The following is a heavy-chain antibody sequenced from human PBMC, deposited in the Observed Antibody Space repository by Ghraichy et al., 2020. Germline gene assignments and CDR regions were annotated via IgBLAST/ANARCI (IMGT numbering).Heavy chain of an antibody. Sequence: GESLRLSCAASGFSFSIYWMSWVRQAPGRGLEWVATIRADGREQWYLDSVKDRFTISRDNTENSLFFQMDSLRAEDTAVYYCARDTPHWDWNYVSPYYFEYWGQGTRVTVSS. J-gene: IGHJ4*02. CDR1: GFSFSIYW. CDR3: ARDTPHWDWNYVSPYYFEY. D-gene: IGHD1-1*01. V-gene: IGHV3-7*01. CDR2: IRADGREQ.